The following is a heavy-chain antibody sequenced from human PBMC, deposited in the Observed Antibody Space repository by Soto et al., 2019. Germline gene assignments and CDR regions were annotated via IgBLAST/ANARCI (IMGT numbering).Heavy chain of an antibody. D-gene: IGHD6-19*01. CDR2: IYPVDSDT. V-gene: IGHV5-51*01. CDR3: ARASGAPSYYAMDV. Sequence: GESLKISCKGSGYSFTNYWIGWVRQMPGKGLEWMGIIYPVDSDTRYSPSFQGQVTISADKSISTAYLQWSSLQASDSAMYFCARASGAPSYYAMDVWGQGTTVTVYS. CDR1: GYSFTNYW. J-gene: IGHJ6*02.